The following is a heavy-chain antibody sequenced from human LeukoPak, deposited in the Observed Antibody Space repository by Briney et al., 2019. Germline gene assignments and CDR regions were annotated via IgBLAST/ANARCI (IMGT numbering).Heavy chain of an antibody. V-gene: IGHV3-30-3*01. CDR2: ISYDGSNK. D-gene: IGHD3-10*01. CDR1: GFTFSSYA. CDR3: AREPGDTDYYGSGSYAFDI. Sequence: GGSLRLSCAASGFTFSSYAMHWVRQAPGKGLEWVAVISYDGSNKYYADSVKGRFTISRDNSKNTLYLQMNSLRAEDTAVYYCAREPGDTDYYGSGSYAFDIWGQGTMVTVSS. J-gene: IGHJ3*02.